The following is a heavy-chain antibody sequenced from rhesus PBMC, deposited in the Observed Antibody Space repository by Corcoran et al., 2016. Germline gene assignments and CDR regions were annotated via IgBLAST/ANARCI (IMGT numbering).Heavy chain of an antibody. D-gene: IGHD4-4*01. Sequence: QVQLQESGPGVVKPSETLSLTCAISGGSISDCYRWSWIRQPPGKGLEWIGYIIGRSTNTHTNPSLKSRVTMSKDTSKNQFSLNLTSVTAADTAVYYCASPYGSLNDAFDFWGQGLRVTVSS. V-gene: IGHV4S10*01. CDR3: ASPYGSLNDAFDF. CDR2: IIGRSTNT. CDR1: GGSISDCYR. J-gene: IGHJ3*01.